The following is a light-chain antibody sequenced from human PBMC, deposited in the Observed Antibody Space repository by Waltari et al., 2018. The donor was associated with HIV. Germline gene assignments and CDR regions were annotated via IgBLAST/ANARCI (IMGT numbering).Light chain of an antibody. V-gene: IGLV2-23*02. Sequence: QSALTQPASVSGSPGQSITISCTGTSSGVGHYNYVPWYQQHPGKVPKLMIYDVSKRPSGVSNRLSGSKSGNTASLTISGLQAEDEADYYCCSYAGTNTYVFGSGTKVTVL. CDR1: SSGVGHYNY. CDR2: DVS. CDR3: CSYAGTNTYV. J-gene: IGLJ1*01.